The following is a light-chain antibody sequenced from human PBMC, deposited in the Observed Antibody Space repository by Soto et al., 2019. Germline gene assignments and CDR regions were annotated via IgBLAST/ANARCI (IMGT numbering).Light chain of an antibody. Sequence: EVVLTQSPGTLSLSPGERVTLSCRASQSGSSNYLAWDQHKPGQAPRLLIFGASTRATGIPDRFSGSGSGTDFTLTISGLEPEDFAVYYCQQYSGLTLTFGGETKLDI. CDR3: QQYSGLTLT. CDR1: QSGSSNY. J-gene: IGKJ4*01. CDR2: GAS. V-gene: IGKV3-20*01.